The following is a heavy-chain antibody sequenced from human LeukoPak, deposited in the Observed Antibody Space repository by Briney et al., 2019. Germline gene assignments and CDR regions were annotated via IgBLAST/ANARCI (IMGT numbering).Heavy chain of an antibody. CDR2: ISDSGGNT. CDR1: GFTFSSYA. CDR3: AKVRGAYGSGSMLLGYMDV. D-gene: IGHD3-10*01. V-gene: IGHV3-23*01. Sequence: HSGGSLRLSCAASGFTFSSYAMSWVRQAPGKGLEWVSGISDSGGNTYYADTVKGRFTISRDNSKNTLYLQMNSLRAEDTAVYYCAKVRGAYGSGSMLLGYMDVWGKGTTVTVSS. J-gene: IGHJ6*03.